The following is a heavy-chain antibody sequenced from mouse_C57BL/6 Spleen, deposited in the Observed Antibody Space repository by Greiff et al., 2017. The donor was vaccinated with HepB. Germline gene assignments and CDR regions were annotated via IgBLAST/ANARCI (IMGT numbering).Heavy chain of an antibody. Sequence: VQLQQSGPVLVKPGASVKMSCKASGYTFTDYYMNWVKQSHGKSLEWIGVINPYNGGTSYNQKFKGKATLTVDKSSSPAYMELNSLTSEDSAVYYCAREAPMITTRYFDYWGQGTTLTVSS. V-gene: IGHV1-19*01. D-gene: IGHD2-4*01. CDR1: GYTFTDYY. CDR3: AREAPMITTRYFDY. CDR2: INPYNGGT. J-gene: IGHJ2*01.